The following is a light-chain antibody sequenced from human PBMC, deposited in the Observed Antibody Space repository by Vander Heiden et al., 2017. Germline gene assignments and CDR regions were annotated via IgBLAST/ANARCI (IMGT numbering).Light chain of an antibody. CDR2: EVS. J-gene: IGLJ1*01. V-gene: IGLV2-8*01. Sequence: QSALTQPPSASGSPGPSVTISCTGTSSDIGSYDYVAWYQQHPGEAPRLMIFEVSKRPSGVPDRFSGSKSGNTASLTVSGLQVVDEADYYCSSYAGSYIYVFGTGTRVTVL. CDR1: SSDIGSYDY. CDR3: SSYAGSYIYV.